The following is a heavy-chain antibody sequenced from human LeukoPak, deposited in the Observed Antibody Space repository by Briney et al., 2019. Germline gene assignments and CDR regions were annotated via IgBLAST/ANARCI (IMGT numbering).Heavy chain of an antibody. CDR2: ISGSGGST. CDR1: GFTFSSYA. CDR3: AKDRGSSSSELQVV. V-gene: IGHV3-23*01. Sequence: GGSLRLSCATSGFTFSSYAMSWVRQAPGKGLEWVSAISGSGGSTYYADSVKGRFTISRDNSKNTLYLQMNSLRAEDTAVYYCAKDRGSSSSELQVVWGKGTTVTVSS. D-gene: IGHD6-6*01. J-gene: IGHJ6*04.